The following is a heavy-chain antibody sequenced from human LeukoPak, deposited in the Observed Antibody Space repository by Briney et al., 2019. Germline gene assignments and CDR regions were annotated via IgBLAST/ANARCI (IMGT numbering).Heavy chain of an antibody. D-gene: IGHD2-2*01. Sequence: GGSLRLSCAASGFSFNIYAMSWVRQAPGRGLEWVSSITSPSGNTYYAGSVKGRFTISRDNSKKTLYLQMNSLTVDDTAVYYCAKDPVLIVVVPAAFDYWGQGTLVTVSS. J-gene: IGHJ4*02. CDR1: GFSFNIYA. CDR3: AKDPVLIVVVPAAFDY. V-gene: IGHV3-23*01. CDR2: ITSPSGNT.